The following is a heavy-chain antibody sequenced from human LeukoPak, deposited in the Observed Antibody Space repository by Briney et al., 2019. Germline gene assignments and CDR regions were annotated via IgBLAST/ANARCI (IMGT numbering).Heavy chain of an antibody. D-gene: IGHD3-22*01. CDR2: INHSGST. V-gene: IGHV4-34*01. CDR3: ARDDSSGYLDY. CDR1: GGSISSYY. Sequence: SETLSLTCTVSGGSISSYYWSWIRQPPGKGLEWIGEINHSGSTNYNPSLKSRVTISVGTSKNQFSLKLSSVTAADTAVYYCARDDSSGYLDYWGQGTLVTVSS. J-gene: IGHJ4*02.